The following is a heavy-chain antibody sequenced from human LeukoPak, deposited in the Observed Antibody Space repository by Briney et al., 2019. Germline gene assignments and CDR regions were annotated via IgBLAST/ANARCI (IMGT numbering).Heavy chain of an antibody. CDR1: GFTVSGNY. CDR2: LYSGGST. D-gene: IGHD5-24*01. CDR3: ARRDKGYHHGMDV. V-gene: IGHV3-66*01. Sequence: GGSLRLSCAASGFTVSGNYMSWVRQAPGKGLEWVSLLYSGGSTYYADSVKGRFSISRDNSKNTLYLQMNSLRAEDTAGYYCARRDKGYHHGMDVWGQGTTVTVSS. J-gene: IGHJ6*02.